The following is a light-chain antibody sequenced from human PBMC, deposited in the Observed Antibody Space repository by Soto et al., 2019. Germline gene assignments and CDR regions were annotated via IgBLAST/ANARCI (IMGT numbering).Light chain of an antibody. J-gene: IGLJ1*01. CDR2: DVS. CDR3: SSYTSSSTGV. Sequence: QSALTQPASVSGSPGQSITISCTGTSSDVGGYNYVSWYQQHPGKAPKLMIYDVSNRSSGVSNRFSGSKSGNTASLTISGLQAEDEANYYCSSYTSSSTGVFGTGTKLTVL. V-gene: IGLV2-14*01. CDR1: SSDVGGYNY.